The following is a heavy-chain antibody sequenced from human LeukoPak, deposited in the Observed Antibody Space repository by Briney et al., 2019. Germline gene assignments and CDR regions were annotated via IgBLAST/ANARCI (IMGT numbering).Heavy chain of an antibody. Sequence: ASVKVSCKASGYTFTSYGISWVRQAPGQGLEWMGWISAYNGNTNYAQKFQGRVTITTDESTSTAYMELSSLRSEDTAVYYCARGVVPAAKTNEDAFDIWGQGTMVTVSS. CDR2: ISAYNGNT. D-gene: IGHD2-2*01. CDR1: GYTFTSYG. CDR3: ARGVVPAAKTNEDAFDI. J-gene: IGHJ3*02. V-gene: IGHV1-18*01.